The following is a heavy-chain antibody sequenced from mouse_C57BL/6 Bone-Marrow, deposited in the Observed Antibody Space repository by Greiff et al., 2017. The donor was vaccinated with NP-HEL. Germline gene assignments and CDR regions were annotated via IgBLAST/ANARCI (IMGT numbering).Heavy chain of an antibody. CDR1: GFNIKDDY. J-gene: IGHJ1*03. V-gene: IGHV14-4*01. CDR3: TTDGYYVHGYFDV. D-gene: IGHD2-3*01. CDR2: IDPENGDT. Sequence: EVQLQQSGAELVRPGASVKLSCTASGFNIKDDYMPWVKQRPEQGLEWIGWIDPENGDTEYASKFQGKATITADTSSNTADLQLSSLTAEDTAVYYCTTDGYYVHGYFDVWGTGTTVTVSS.